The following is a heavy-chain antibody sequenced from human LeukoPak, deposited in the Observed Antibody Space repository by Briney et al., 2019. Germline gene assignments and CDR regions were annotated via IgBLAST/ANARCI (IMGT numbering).Heavy chain of an antibody. J-gene: IGHJ4*02. CDR2: ISSSGSTI. CDR3: ASYSIAVADFDY. CDR1: GFTFSSYE. D-gene: IGHD6-19*01. Sequence: PGGSLRLSCAASGFTFSSYEMNWVRQAPGKGLEWVPYISSSGSTIYYADSVKGRFTISRDNAKNSLYLQMNSLRAEDTAVYYCASYSIAVADFDYWGQGTLVTVSS. V-gene: IGHV3-48*03.